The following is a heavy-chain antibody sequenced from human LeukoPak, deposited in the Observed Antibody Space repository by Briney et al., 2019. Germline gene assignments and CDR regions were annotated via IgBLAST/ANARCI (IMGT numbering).Heavy chain of an antibody. J-gene: IGHJ4*02. CDR3: ARGSQLDIPYYFDY. CDR1: GGSISSHY. V-gene: IGHV4-59*11. D-gene: IGHD5-18*01. Sequence: SETLSLTCTVSGGSISSHYWSWIRQPPGKGLEWIGYIYYSGSTNYNPSLKSRVTMSVDTSKNQFSLKLSSVTAADTAVYYCARGSQLDIPYYFDYWGQGTLVTVSS. CDR2: IYYSGST.